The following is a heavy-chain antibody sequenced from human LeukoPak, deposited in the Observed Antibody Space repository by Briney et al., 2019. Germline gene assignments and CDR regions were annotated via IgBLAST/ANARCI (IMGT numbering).Heavy chain of an antibody. D-gene: IGHD2-21*01. V-gene: IGHV1-2*02. CDR1: GYSFTDYY. CDR3: ARADRLHGGPYLIGP. J-gene: IGHJ5*02. Sequence: ASVKVSCKTSGYSFTDYYMHWVRQAPGQGLEWMGWINPNSGGTSSAQKFQGRVTMNRDTSITTVYMEMSWLTSDDTAIYYCARADRLHGGPYLIGPWGQGTLVTVST. CDR2: INPNSGGT.